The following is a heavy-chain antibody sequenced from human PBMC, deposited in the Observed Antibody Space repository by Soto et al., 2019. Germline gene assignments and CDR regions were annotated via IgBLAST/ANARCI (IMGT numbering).Heavy chain of an antibody. J-gene: IGHJ5*02. V-gene: IGHV1-46*01. Sequence: QVRLVQSGAEVRRPGASVKVSGKAPGDTFTSYYLNWVRQAPGQGLEWMGVINPNGGSTKYAQKFQGRVTMTRDTSRSTVYMELRSLRSDDTAIYYCARSSGGNFGIIIEGSNWFDPWGQGTLVTVSS. CDR2: INPNGGST. CDR3: ARSSGGNFGIIIEGSNWFDP. CDR1: GDTFTSYY. D-gene: IGHD3-3*01.